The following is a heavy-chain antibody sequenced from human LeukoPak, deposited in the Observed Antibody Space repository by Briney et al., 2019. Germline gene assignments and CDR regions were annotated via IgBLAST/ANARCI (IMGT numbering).Heavy chain of an antibody. D-gene: IGHD1-7*01. J-gene: IGHJ4*02. Sequence: GGSLRLSCAASGFTFSDQSMNWVRQAPGKGLEWASYISGDGGTIYYADSVKGRFVISRDNAENSLFLQMNSLRAEDTAIYYCARGHLITGTTKLDYRGQGTLVTVSS. CDR1: GFTFSDQS. CDR3: ARGHLITGTTKLDY. V-gene: IGHV3-48*04. CDR2: ISGDGGTI.